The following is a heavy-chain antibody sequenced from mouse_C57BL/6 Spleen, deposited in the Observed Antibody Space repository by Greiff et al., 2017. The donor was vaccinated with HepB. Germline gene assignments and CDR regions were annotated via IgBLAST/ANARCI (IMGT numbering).Heavy chain of an antibody. V-gene: IGHV1-26*01. Sequence: VQLQQSGPELVKPGASVKISCKASGYTFTDYYMNWVKQSHGKSLEWIGDINPNNGGTSYNQKFKGKATLTVDKSSSTAYMELRSLTSEDSAVYYCARRGSSYRGGYWGQGTTLTVSS. CDR2: INPNNGGT. D-gene: IGHD1-1*01. J-gene: IGHJ2*01. CDR3: ARRGSSYRGGY. CDR1: GYTFTDYY.